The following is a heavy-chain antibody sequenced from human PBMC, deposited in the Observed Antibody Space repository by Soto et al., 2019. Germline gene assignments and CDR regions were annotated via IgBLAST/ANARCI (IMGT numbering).Heavy chain of an antibody. J-gene: IGHJ4*02. Sequence: EVQLLESGGGLVQPGGSLRLSCAASGFTFSSYAMSWVRQAPGKGLEWVSAISGSGGSTYYADSVKGRFTISRDNSKNPRYLQMNSLRAEDTAVYYCAKITAYYYGSGSPFDYWGQGTLVTVSS. CDR1: GFTFSSYA. CDR2: ISGSGGST. V-gene: IGHV3-23*01. CDR3: AKITAYYYGSGSPFDY. D-gene: IGHD3-10*01.